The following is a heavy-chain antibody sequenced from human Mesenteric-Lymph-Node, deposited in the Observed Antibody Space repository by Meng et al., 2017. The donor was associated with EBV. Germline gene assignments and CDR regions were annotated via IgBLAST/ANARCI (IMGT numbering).Heavy chain of an antibody. CDR3: ARARTDDFSRRNYCFIDY. Sequence: QLLLQVAVPGLVKAPLYLSLTVTFACSTVCNGDYYWGWVRQPPRKPLEWIGYSSWTRSTSFIPSPKHRVTIPVDMYIQKFCLKLTPVPAADTAGYYGARARTDDFSRRNYCFIDYWGQGTLVTVSS. CDR1: CSTVCNGDYY. CDR2: SSWTRST. D-gene: IGHD4-11*01. V-gene: IGHV4-61*08. J-gene: IGHJ4*02.